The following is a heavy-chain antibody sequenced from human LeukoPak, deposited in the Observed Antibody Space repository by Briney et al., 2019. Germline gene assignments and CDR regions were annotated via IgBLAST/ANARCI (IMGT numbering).Heavy chain of an antibody. CDR2: ISYDGSNK. CDR3: IAVAGTFI. Sequence: PGRSLRLSCAASGFTFSSYVMHWVRQAPGKGLEWVAVISYDGSNKYYADSVKGRFTISRDNSKNTLYLQMNSLRAEDTAVYYSIAVAGTFIWGQGTLVTVSS. V-gene: IGHV3-30-3*01. D-gene: IGHD6-19*01. J-gene: IGHJ4*02. CDR1: GFTFSSYV.